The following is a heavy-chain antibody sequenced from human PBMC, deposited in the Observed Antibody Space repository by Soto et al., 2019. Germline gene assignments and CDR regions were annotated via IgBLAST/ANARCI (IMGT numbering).Heavy chain of an antibody. CDR1: GFTFSSYS. V-gene: IGHV3-21*01. Sequence: GGSLRLSCAASGFTFSSYSMNWVRQAPGKGLEWVSSISSSSSYIYYADSVKGRFTISRDNAKNSLYLQMNSLRAEDTAGYYCARDRLIAAAASWYYYGMDVWGQGTTVTVSS. J-gene: IGHJ6*02. D-gene: IGHD6-13*01. CDR2: ISSSSSYI. CDR3: ARDRLIAAAASWYYYGMDV.